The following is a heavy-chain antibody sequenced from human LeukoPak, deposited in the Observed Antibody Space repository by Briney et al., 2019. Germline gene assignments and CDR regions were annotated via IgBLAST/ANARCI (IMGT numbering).Heavy chain of an antibody. D-gene: IGHD5-12*01. V-gene: IGHV3-23*01. J-gene: IGHJ4*02. CDR3: ARDGYSDGTFDY. CDR2: ISGSGGST. Sequence: PGGSLRLSCAASGFTFSSYAMSWVRQAPGKGLEWVSAISGSGGSTYYADSVKGRFTISRDNSKNTPYLQMNSLRAEDTAVYYCARDGYSDGTFDYWGQGTLVTVSS. CDR1: GFTFSSYA.